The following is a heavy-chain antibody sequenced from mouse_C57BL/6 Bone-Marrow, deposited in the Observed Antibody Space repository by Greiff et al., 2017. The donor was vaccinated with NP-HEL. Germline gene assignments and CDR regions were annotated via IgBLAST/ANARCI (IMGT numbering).Heavy chain of an antibody. CDR1: GFTFSSYG. V-gene: IGHV5-6*01. J-gene: IGHJ2*01. CDR2: ISSGGSYT. Sequence: DVHLVESGGDLVKPGGSLKLSCAASGFTFSSYGMSWVRQTPDKRLEWVATISSGGSYTYYPDSVKGRFTISRDNAKNTLYLQMSSLKSEDTAMYYCARSYYFDYWGQGTTLTVSS. CDR3: ARSYYFDY.